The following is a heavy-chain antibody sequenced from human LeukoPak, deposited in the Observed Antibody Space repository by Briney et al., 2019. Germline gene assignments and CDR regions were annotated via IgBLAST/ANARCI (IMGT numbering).Heavy chain of an antibody. Sequence: SETLSLTCTVSGGSISSSSYYWGWIRQPPGKGLEWIGSIYYSGSTYYNPSLKSRVTISVDTSKNRFSLKLSSVTAADTAVYYCARGARSSGWYGYYYYGMDVWGQGTTVTVSS. V-gene: IGHV4-39*01. J-gene: IGHJ6*02. CDR3: ARGARSSGWYGYYYYGMDV. CDR2: IYYSGST. CDR1: GGSISSSSYY. D-gene: IGHD6-19*01.